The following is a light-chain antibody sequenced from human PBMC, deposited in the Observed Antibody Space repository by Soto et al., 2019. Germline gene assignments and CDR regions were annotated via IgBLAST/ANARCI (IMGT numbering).Light chain of an antibody. J-gene: IGKJ3*01. CDR3: QQYNNWAGT. V-gene: IGKV3-15*01. Sequence: EMVMTQSPATLSVSPGERATLSCRASQSVSSNLAWYQQKPGQAPRLLIYGASTRATGIPARFSGSGSGTEFTLTISSLQSEDFAVYYCQQYNNWAGTFGPGTKVDIK. CDR1: QSVSSN. CDR2: GAS.